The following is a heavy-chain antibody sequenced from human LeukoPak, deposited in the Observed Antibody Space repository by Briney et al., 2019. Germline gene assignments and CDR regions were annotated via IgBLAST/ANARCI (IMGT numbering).Heavy chain of an antibody. V-gene: IGHV4-31*03. CDR3: ARSRNIRGAFDI. Sequence: PSETLSLTCPLSAASLSSVGYYWSWIRQHPGKGLEWIGYIYYSGSTYYNPSLKSRVTISVGTSKNQFSLKLSSVTAADTAVYFCARSRNIRGAFDIWGQGTMVSVSS. CDR2: IYYSGST. CDR1: AASLSSVGYY. J-gene: IGHJ3*02.